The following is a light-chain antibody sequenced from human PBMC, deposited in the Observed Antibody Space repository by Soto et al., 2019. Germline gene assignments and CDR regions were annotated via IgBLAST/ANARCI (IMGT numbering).Light chain of an antibody. CDR1: ESVSSNQ. V-gene: IGKV3-20*01. CDR3: LQYGISPRT. Sequence: EIVLTQSPGTLSLSPGERATLSCRASESVSSNQLAWYQQKLGQAPRLLIYGASSRATGIPDRFSASGSGTDFTLTISRLEPEDFAVYYCLQYGISPRTFGQGTKVEVK. J-gene: IGKJ1*01. CDR2: GAS.